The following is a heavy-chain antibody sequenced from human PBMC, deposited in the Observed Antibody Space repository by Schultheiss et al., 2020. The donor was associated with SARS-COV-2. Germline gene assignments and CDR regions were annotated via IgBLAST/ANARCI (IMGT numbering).Heavy chain of an antibody. J-gene: IGHJ6*04. CDR1: GGSFSGYY. CDR2: IYYSGNT. Sequence: SETLSLTCAVYGGSFSGYYWSWIRQPPGKGLEWIGCIYYSGNTNYNPSLKSRVTISVDTSKNQFSLKLSSVTAADTAVYYCARDPNVFRFLDLPRDVWGKGTTVTVSS. D-gene: IGHD3-3*01. V-gene: IGHV4-34*01. CDR3: ARDPNVFRFLDLPRDV.